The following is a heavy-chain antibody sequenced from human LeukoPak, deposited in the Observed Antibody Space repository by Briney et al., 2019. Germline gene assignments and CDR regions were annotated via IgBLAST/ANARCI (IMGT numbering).Heavy chain of an antibody. CDR2: IYSRGGT. V-gene: IGHV3-53*01. CDR1: GFSVSNDY. D-gene: IGHD6-13*01. CDR3: ARDPPGIAASGTYY. Sequence: GGSLRLSCAVSGFSVSNDYMNWVRQAPGKGLEWVSLIYSRGGTSYADSVKGRFTISRDSSKNTLFLQMNSLRVEDTAVYYCARDPPGIAASGTYYWGQGTLVTVSS. J-gene: IGHJ4*02.